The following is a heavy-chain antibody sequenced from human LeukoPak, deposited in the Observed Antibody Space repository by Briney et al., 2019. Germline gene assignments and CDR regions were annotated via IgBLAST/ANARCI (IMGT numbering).Heavy chain of an antibody. CDR1: GFAFSSYA. J-gene: IGHJ4*02. V-gene: IGHV3-49*04. D-gene: IGHD5-18*01. CDR2: IRSKAYGGTT. Sequence: GGSLRLSCAASGFAFSSYAMTWVRQAPGKGLEWVGFIRSKAYGGTTEYAASVKGRFTISRDDSKSIAYLQMNSLKTEDTAVYYCTRVDGYSYGLVDYWGQGTLVTVSS. CDR3: TRVDGYSYGLVDY.